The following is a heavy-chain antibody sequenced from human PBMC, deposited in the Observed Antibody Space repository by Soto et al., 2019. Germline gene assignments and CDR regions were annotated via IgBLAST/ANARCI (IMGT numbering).Heavy chain of an antibody. CDR1: GGTFSSYA. J-gene: IGHJ6*02. D-gene: IGHD3-10*01. V-gene: IGHV1-69*06. CDR2: IIPIFGTA. Sequence: ASVKVSCKASGGTFSSYAISWVRQAPGQGLEWMGGIIPIFGTANYAQKFQGRVTITADKSTSTAYMELSSLRSEDTAVYYCAAHMVRGVIDTYCYYYGMDVWGQGTTVTVSS. CDR3: AAHMVRGVIDTYCYYYGMDV.